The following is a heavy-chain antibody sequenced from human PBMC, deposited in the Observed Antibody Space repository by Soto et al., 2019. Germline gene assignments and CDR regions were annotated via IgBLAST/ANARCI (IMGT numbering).Heavy chain of an antibody. D-gene: IGHD2-2*01. V-gene: IGHV4-34*01. CDR1: GGSFSGYY. Sequence: QVQLQQWGAGLLKPSETLSLTCAVYGGSFSGYYWSWIRQPPGKGLELMGEINHSGSTNYNPSLKSRVTISVDTSKNQFSLKLSSVTAADTAVYYCARGRRDIVVVPAAVNWFDPWGQGTLVTVSS. CDR3: ARGRRDIVVVPAAVNWFDP. CDR2: INHSGST. J-gene: IGHJ5*02.